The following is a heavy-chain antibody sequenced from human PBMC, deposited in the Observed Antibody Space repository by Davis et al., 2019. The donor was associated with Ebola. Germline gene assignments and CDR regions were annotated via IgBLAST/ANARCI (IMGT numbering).Heavy chain of an antibody. CDR3: AKDLDQAFDI. D-gene: IGHD3/OR15-3a*01. CDR1: GFTFDDYA. J-gene: IGHJ3*02. Sequence: PGGSLRLSCAASGFTFDDYAMHWVRQAPGKGLEWVSGISWNSGSIGYADSVKGRFTISRDNAKNSLYLQMNSLRAEDTALYYCAKDLDQAFDIWGQGTMVTVSS. CDR2: ISWNSGSI. V-gene: IGHV3-9*01.